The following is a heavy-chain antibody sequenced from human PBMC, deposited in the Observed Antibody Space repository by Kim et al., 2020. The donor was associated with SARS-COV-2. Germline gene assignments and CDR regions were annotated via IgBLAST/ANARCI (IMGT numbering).Heavy chain of an antibody. V-gene: IGHV3-9*01. Sequence: GGSLRLSCAASGFTFGDYAMNWVRQAPGKGLEWVSGISWKSDTLGYADSVRGRFTISRDNAKSSLYLQMNSLRTEDTAFYYCAKDRTTLAPTGPFDSWGQGTLVTVSS. J-gene: IGHJ4*02. CDR2: ISWKSDTL. D-gene: IGHD1-1*01. CDR1: GFTFGDYA. CDR3: AKDRTTLAPTGPFDS.